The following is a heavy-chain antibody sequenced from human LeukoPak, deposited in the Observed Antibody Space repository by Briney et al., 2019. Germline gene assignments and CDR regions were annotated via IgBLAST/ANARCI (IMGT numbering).Heavy chain of an antibody. CDR1: GFTFSGSA. D-gene: IGHD6-19*01. CDR2: IRSKANSYAT. Sequence: PGGSLRLSCAASGFTFSGSAMDWVRQASGKGLEWVGRIRSKANSYATAYAASVKGRFTISRDDSKNTAYLQMNSLKTEDTAVYYCVPRGSIAVAGSDYTDYWGQGTLVTVSS. J-gene: IGHJ4*02. V-gene: IGHV3-73*01. CDR3: VPRGSIAVAGSDYTDY.